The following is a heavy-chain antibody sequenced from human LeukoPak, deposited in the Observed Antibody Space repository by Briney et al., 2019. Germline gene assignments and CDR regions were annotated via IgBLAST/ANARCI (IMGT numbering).Heavy chain of an antibody. CDR2: IYYSGST. J-gene: IGHJ4*02. D-gene: IGHD6-19*01. V-gene: IGHV4-39*01. Sequence: PSETLSLTCTVSGGSISSSSYYWGWIRQPPGKGLEWIGSIYYSGSTYYNPSHKSRVTTSVDTSKNQFSLKLSSVTAADTAVYYCASLQYSSGWPFDYWGQGTLVTVSS. CDR1: GGSISSSSYY. CDR3: ASLQYSSGWPFDY.